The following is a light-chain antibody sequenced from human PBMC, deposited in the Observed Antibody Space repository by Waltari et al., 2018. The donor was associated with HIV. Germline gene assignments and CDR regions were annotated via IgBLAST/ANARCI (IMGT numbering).Light chain of an antibody. J-gene: IGLJ1*01. CDR3: QVWHRDSEHYV. CDR2: DDR. Sequence: SYVLTQPPSVPVAPGQTARITCGGHDIGSQSVQWYQQKPGQAPVLVVLDDRDRPSGIPERFSGSNFGSTATLTISRVEAGDEADYYCQVWHRDSEHYVFGTGTKVTVL. V-gene: IGLV3-21*02. CDR1: DIGSQS.